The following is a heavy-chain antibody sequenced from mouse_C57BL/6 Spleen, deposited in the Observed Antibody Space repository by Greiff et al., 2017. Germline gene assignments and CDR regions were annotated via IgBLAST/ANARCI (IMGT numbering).Heavy chain of an antibody. CDR1: GFTFSSYT. V-gene: IGHV5-9*01. D-gene: IGHD2-4*01. CDR2: ISGGGGNT. J-gene: IGHJ3*01. CDR3: ARRDYDGSWCAY. Sequence: DVMLVESGGGLVKPGGSLKLSCAASGFTFSSYTMSWVRQTPEKRLEWVATISGGGGNTYYPDSVKGRFTISRDNAKNTLYLQMSSLRSEDTALYYCARRDYDGSWCAYWGQGTLVTVSA.